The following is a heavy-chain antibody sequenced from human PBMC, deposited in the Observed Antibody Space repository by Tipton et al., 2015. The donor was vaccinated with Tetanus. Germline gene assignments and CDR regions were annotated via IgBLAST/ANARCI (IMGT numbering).Heavy chain of an antibody. CDR3: AREGSSGWFDP. CDR2: ISGSGGST. J-gene: IGHJ5*02. Sequence: SLRLSCAASGFTFSSNPMTWVRQAPGKGLEWVSSISGSGGSTFYADSVKGRFTISRDNAKNSLYLQMNSLRADDTALYYCAREGSSGWFDPWGRGTLVTVSS. CDR1: GFTFSSNP. V-gene: IGHV3-23*01. D-gene: IGHD1-26*01.